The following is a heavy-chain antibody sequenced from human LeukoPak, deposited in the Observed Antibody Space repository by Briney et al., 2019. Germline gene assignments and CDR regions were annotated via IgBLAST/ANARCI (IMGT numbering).Heavy chain of an antibody. CDR2: IYYSGST. J-gene: IGHJ4*02. D-gene: IGHD3-22*01. V-gene: IGHV4-39*07. CDR3: AYYDSSGYYFDY. CDR1: GGSISSSSYY. Sequence: SETLSLTCTVSGGSISSSSYYWGWLRQPPGRGLEWIGSIYYSGSTYYSPSLKSRVTISVDTSKNQFSLKLSSVTAADTAVYYCAYYDSSGYYFDYWGQGTLVTVSS.